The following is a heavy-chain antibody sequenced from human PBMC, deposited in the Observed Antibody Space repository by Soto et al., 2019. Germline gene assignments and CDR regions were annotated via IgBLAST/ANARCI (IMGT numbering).Heavy chain of an antibody. D-gene: IGHD3-3*01. CDR1: GGSFSGYY. V-gene: IGHV4-34*01. Sequence: SETLSLTCAVYGGSFSGYYWSWIRQPPGKGLEWIGEINHSGSTNYNPSLKSRVTISVDTSKNQFSLKLSSVTAADTAVYYCARETYDFWSGPIDYWGQGTLVTVSS. J-gene: IGHJ4*02. CDR2: INHSGST. CDR3: ARETYDFWSGPIDY.